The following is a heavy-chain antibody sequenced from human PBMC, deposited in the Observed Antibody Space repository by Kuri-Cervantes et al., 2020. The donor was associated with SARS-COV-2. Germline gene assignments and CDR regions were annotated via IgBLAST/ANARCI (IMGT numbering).Heavy chain of an antibody. CDR1: GGSISSGSYY. V-gene: IGHV4-61*02. CDR2: IYSSGST. Sequence: SETLSLTCTVSGGSISSGSYYWSRIRQPAGKGLEWIGRIYSSGSTNYNPSLKSRVTISVDTSTNQFSLKLSSVTAADTAVYFCARGVSSWPPHYYYYMDVWGKGTTVTVSS. J-gene: IGHJ6*03. CDR3: ARGVSSWPPHYYYYMDV. D-gene: IGHD6-13*01.